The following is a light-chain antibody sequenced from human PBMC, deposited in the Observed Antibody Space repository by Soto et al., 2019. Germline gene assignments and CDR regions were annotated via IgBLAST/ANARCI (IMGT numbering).Light chain of an antibody. CDR1: QSISSW. V-gene: IGKV1-39*01. CDR2: AAS. CDR3: QQSHTFPLT. Sequence: DIQMTQSPSTLSASVGDRVTITCRASQSISSWLAWYQQKPGEAPKLLIYAASSLQSGVPSRFSGTSSGTTFTLIISSLQPEDFATYSCQQSHTFPLTFGPGTRVEIK. J-gene: IGKJ3*01.